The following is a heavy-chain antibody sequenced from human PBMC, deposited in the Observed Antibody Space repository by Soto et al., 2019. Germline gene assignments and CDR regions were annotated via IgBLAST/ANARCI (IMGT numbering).Heavy chain of an antibody. CDR2: ISSSGTYI. V-gene: IGHV3-21*01. J-gene: IGHJ4*02. CDR3: AREGNYHEF. D-gene: IGHD3-10*01. Sequence: GGSLRLSCETSGFPFGIYTMNWVRQAPGKGLEWVSSISSSGTYIDYADSVEGRFAISRDDAKNSVFLEMTSLRVDDTAVYYCAREGNYHEFWGQGTLVSVSS. CDR1: GFPFGIYT.